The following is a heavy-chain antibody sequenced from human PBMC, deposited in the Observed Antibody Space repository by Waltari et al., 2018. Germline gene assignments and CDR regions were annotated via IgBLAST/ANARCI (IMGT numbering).Heavy chain of an antibody. V-gene: IGHV4-4*07. D-gene: IGHD3-3*01. Sequence: QVQLQESGPGLVKPSETLSLTCTVSGGSISSYYWSWIRQPAGKGLEWIGRIYTSGSTNYSPSLKSRVTMSVDTSKNQFSLKLSSVTAADTAVYYCAREPPYDFWSGPYYYYYMDVWGKGTTVTISS. CDR1: GGSISSYY. CDR2: IYTSGST. J-gene: IGHJ6*03. CDR3: AREPPYDFWSGPYYYYYMDV.